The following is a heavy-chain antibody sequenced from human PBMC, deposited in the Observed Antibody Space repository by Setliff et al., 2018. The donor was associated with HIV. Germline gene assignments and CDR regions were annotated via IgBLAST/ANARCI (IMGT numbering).Heavy chain of an antibody. V-gene: IGHV3-21*05. CDR2: ISSSSSYI. Sequence: GGSLRLSCTASGFTFSGFAMNWVRQAPGKGLEWVSYISSSSSYIYYADSVKGRFTISRDNAKNSLYLQMNSLRAEDTAVYYCARGAFDIWGQGTMVTVSS. J-gene: IGHJ3*02. CDR3: ARGAFDI. CDR1: GFTFSGFA.